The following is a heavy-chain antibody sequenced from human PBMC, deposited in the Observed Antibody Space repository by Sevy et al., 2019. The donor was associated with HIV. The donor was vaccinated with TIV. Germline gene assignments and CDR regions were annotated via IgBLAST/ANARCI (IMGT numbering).Heavy chain of an antibody. CDR1: GFTFGTYG. V-gene: IGHV3-33*01. CDR3: ASGFGDHYYFYGMDV. CDR2: IWFDGSKE. D-gene: IGHD3-10*01. Sequence: GGSLRLSCTASGFTFGTYGMHWVRQAPGKGLEWVAVIWFDGSKEYYADSVKGRFTISRDNSKNALYLEMNSLRVEDTAVFYCASGFGDHYYFYGMDVWGQGTTVTVS. J-gene: IGHJ6*02.